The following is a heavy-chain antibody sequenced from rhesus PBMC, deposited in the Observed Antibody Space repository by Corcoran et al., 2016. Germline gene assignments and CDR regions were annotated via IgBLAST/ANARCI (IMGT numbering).Heavy chain of an antibody. CDR1: GFTFSSYG. CDR3: AKPTQRYSNDVDYFDY. J-gene: IGHJ4*01. CDR2: ISYTGGRT. V-gene: IGHV3S5*01. Sequence: EVQLVETGGGLVQPGGSLRLSCAASGFTFSSYGMSWVRQAPGQGLEWVSGISYTGGRTYYAHSVKCRFTITRNNSKNTLSRQMNSRRAEDTAVYYCAKPTQRYSNDVDYFDYWGQGVLVTVSS. D-gene: IGHD4-23*01.